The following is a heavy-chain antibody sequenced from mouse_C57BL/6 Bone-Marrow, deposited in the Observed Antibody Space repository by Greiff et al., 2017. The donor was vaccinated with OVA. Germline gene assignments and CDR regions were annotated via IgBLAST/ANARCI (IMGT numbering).Heavy chain of an antibody. CDR3: ARRPFLYYYAMDY. Sequence: QVQLQQPGAELVRPGTSVKLSCKASGYTFTSYWMHWVKQRPGQGLEWIGVIDPSDSYTNYNQKFKGKATLTVDTSSSTAYMQLSSLTSEDSAVYYCARRPFLYYYAMDYWVQGTSVTVSS. D-gene: IGHD6-5*01. J-gene: IGHJ4*01. V-gene: IGHV1-59*01. CDR1: GYTFTSYW. CDR2: IDPSDSYT.